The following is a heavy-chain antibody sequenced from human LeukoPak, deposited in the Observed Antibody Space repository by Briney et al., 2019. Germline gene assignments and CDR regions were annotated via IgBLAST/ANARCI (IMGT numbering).Heavy chain of an antibody. Sequence: SVKVSCKASGGTFSSYAISWVRQAPGQGLEWMGGIIPIFGTAHYAQKLQGRVTITTDESTSTPYMELCSLRYEDTAVYYCARDLRQLARERFGPWGQGTLVTVSS. J-gene: IGHJ5*02. CDR2: IIPIFGTA. CDR1: GGTFSSYA. CDR3: ARDLRQLARERFGP. V-gene: IGHV1-69*05. D-gene: IGHD6-6*01.